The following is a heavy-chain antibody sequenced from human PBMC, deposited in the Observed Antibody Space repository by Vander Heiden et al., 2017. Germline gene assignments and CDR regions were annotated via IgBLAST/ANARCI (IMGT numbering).Heavy chain of an antibody. Sequence: EVQLVEAGGGLVNPGGSLRLSCPASGFSFTNAGMSWVRQAPGSGLEWVGRSKRKTDGGTIDYASPVKGRFTISRDDSKNTLYLQLDSLKTEDTAVYYCTADLREYSWDAFNIWGQGILVAVSS. J-gene: IGHJ3*02. V-gene: IGHV3-15*01. CDR2: SKRKTDGGTI. CDR1: GFSFTNAG. CDR3: TADLREYSWDAFNI. D-gene: IGHD5-18*01.